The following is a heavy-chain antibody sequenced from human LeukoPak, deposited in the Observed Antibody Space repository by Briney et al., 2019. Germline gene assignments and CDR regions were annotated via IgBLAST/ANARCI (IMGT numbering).Heavy chain of an antibody. D-gene: IGHD3-3*01. Sequence: SVKVSCKSSGGTFSSYAISWVRQAPGQGLEWMGGIIPIFGTANYAQKFQGRVTITTDESTSTAYMELSSLRSEDTAVYYCARVRGFDDFWNFYYYYMDVWGKGTTVTVSS. V-gene: IGHV1-69*05. CDR2: IIPIFGTA. CDR3: ARVRGFDDFWNFYYYYMDV. CDR1: GGTFSSYA. J-gene: IGHJ6*03.